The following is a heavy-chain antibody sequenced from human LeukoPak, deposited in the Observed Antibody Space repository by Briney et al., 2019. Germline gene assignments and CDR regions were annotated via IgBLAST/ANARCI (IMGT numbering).Heavy chain of an antibody. CDR3: ARVEQETVDPDFDY. Sequence: PGGSLRLSCAASGFTFSSYAMSWVRQAPGKGLEWVSGINWNGGSTGYADSVKGRFTISRDNAKNSLYLQMNSLRAEDTALYYCARVEQETVDPDFDYWGQGTLVTVSS. V-gene: IGHV3-20*04. D-gene: IGHD4-11*01. CDR1: GFTFSSYA. J-gene: IGHJ4*02. CDR2: INWNGGST.